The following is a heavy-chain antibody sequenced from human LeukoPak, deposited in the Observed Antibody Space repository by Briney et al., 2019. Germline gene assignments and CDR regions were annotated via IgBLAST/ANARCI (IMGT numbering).Heavy chain of an antibody. CDR3: PKGCGPTDCFTSED. CDR1: GFTFSSYA. D-gene: IGHD2-21*02. V-gene: IGHV3-23*01. CDR2: ISGSGGST. Sequence: GGSLRLSCAASGFTFSSYAMSWVRQAPGKGLEWVSAISGSGGSTYYADSVKGRFTISRDNSKNTLFLQMNSLRPEDTAVYYCPKGCGPTDCFTSEDWGQGTLVTVSS. J-gene: IGHJ4*02.